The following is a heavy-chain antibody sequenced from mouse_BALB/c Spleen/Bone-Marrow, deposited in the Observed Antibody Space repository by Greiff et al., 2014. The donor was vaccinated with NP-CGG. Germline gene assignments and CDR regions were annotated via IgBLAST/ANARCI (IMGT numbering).Heavy chain of an antibody. Sequence: EVQVVESGGGLVQPGGSLRLSCATSGFTFTDYYMNWVRQPPGKALEWLAFIRNKAYGYTTEYSASVKGRFTISRDNSQNILYLQMNTLRAEDSATYYCARDMGGLPFDSWGQGTTLSVSS. V-gene: IGHV7-3*02. CDR1: GFTFTDYY. CDR3: ARDMGGLPFDS. CDR2: IRNKAYGYTT. J-gene: IGHJ2*01.